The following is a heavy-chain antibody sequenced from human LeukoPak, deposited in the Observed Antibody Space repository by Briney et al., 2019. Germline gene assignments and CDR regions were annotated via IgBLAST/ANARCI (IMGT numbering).Heavy chain of an antibody. CDR3: ATSGYSSSWYFG. CDR1: GFTFSSYA. D-gene: IGHD6-13*01. V-gene: IGHV3-48*01. CDR2: ISRSSTTI. J-gene: IGHJ4*02. Sequence: GGSLRLSCAASGFTFSSYAMNWVRQAPGKGLEWVSYISRSSTTIYYADSVKGRFTISRDNAKNSLYLQMNSLRAEDTAVYYCATSGYSSSWYFGWGQGTLVTVSS.